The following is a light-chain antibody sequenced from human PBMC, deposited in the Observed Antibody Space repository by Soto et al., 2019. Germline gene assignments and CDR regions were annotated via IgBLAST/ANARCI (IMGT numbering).Light chain of an antibody. CDR1: SSNVGSYDL. Sequence: QSALTQPASVSGSPGQSITISCTGTSSNVGSYDLVSWYQQHPGKAPKLLIYEVTKRPSGVSNRFSGSKSCNTASLTISGLQAEDEADYYCSSYAGSNPRVVFGTGTKLTVL. J-gene: IGLJ1*01. CDR2: EVT. V-gene: IGLV2-23*02. CDR3: SSYAGSNPRVV.